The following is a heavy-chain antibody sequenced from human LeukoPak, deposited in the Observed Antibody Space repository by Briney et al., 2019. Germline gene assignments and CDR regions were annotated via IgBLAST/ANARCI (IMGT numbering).Heavy chain of an antibody. Sequence: GGSLRLSCAASGFTFSSYDMHWVRQATGKGLEWVSAIGTAGDTYYPGSVKSRFTISRENAKNSLYLQMNSLRPEDTAVYYCARGSYYDSSGVFDYWGQGTLVIVSS. CDR1: GFTFSSYD. CDR3: ARGSYYDSSGVFDY. V-gene: IGHV3-13*01. J-gene: IGHJ4*02. D-gene: IGHD3-22*01. CDR2: IGTAGDT.